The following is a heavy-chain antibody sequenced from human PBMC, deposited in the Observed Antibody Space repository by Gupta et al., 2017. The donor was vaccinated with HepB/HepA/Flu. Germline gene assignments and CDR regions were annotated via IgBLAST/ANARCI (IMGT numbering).Heavy chain of an antibody. CDR3: ARVYGYDSNYYFDY. Sequence: QVQLQESGPGLVKPSQTLSLTCTVSGGFITSGCYYWSWIRQHPGKGLEWIGYIYYSGSTYYNPSLKSRVTISVDTSKNQFSLKLSSVTAADTAVYYCARVYGYDSNYYFDYWGQGTLVTVSS. D-gene: IGHD5-12*01. CDR2: IYYSGST. CDR1: GGFITSGCYY. J-gene: IGHJ4*02. V-gene: IGHV4-31*03.